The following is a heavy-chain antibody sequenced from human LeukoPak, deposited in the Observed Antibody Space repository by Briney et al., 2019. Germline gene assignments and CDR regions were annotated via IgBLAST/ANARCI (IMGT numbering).Heavy chain of an antibody. Sequence: GGSLRLSCAASGFTFDDYAMHCVRRAPGKGLEWVSGISWNSGNIGYADSVKGRFTVSRDNAQNSLYLQMNSLRAEDTAVYYCARENTAMVNYWGQGTLVTVSS. J-gene: IGHJ4*02. V-gene: IGHV3-9*01. CDR2: ISWNSGNI. D-gene: IGHD5-18*01. CDR3: ARENTAMVNY. CDR1: GFTFDDYA.